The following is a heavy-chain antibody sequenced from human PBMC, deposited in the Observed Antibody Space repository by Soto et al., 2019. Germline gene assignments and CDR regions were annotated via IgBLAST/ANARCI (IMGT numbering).Heavy chain of an antibody. V-gene: IGHV4-31*11. CDR1: GGSISSGSYY. Sequence: QVQLQESGPGLVKPSQTLSLTCAVSGGSISSGSYYWSWIRQLPGKGLEWIEYIYYTGSTDYSPSRKSRLTISVDTSKNQFSLKLSSVTAADTAVYYCARIMPETGFDYWGQGALVTVSS. CDR2: IYYTGST. CDR3: ARIMPETGFDY. J-gene: IGHJ4*02. D-gene: IGHD2-2*01.